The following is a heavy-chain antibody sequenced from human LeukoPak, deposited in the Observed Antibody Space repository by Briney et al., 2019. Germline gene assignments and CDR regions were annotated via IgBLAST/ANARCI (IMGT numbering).Heavy chain of an antibody. D-gene: IGHD3-10*01. J-gene: IGHJ4*02. CDR2: ISSSSSYI. CDR1: GFTFSSCS. Sequence: PGGSLRLSCAASGFTFSSCSMNWVRQAPGKGLEWVSSISSSSSYIYYADSVKGRFTISRDNAKNSLYLQMNSLRAEDTAVYYCARNSGSGSFPDYWGQGTLVTVSS. V-gene: IGHV3-21*01. CDR3: ARNSGSGSFPDY.